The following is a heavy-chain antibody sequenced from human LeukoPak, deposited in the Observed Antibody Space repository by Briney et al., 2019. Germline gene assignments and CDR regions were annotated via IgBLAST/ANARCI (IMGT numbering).Heavy chain of an antibody. CDR3: ARPLYDILTGYYIGWFDP. CDR1: GYTFTSYG. J-gene: IGHJ5*02. V-gene: IGHV1-18*01. D-gene: IGHD3-9*01. CDR2: ISAYNGNT. Sequence: ASVKVSCKASGYTFTSYGISWVRQAPGQWLEWMGWISAYNGNTNYAQKLQGRVTMTTDTSTSTAYMELRSLRSDDTAVYYCARPLYDILTGYYIGWFDPWGQGTLVTVSS.